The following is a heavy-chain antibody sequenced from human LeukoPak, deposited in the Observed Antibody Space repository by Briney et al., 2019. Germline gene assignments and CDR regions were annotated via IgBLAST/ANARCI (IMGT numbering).Heavy chain of an antibody. CDR1: GGSISSSSYY. CDR2: IYYSGST. J-gene: IGHJ4*02. V-gene: IGHV4-39*01. CDR3: ARLPRLPGSGSYYGPFWHYFDY. Sequence: TSETLSLTCTVSGGSISSSSYYWGWIRQPPGKGLEWIGSIYYSGSTYYNPSLKSRVTISVDTSKNQFSLKLSSVTAADTAVYYCARLPRLPGSGSYYGPFWHYFDYWGQGTLVTVSS. D-gene: IGHD3-10*01.